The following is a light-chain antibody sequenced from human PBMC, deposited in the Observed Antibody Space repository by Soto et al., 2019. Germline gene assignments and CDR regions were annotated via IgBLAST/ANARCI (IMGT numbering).Light chain of an antibody. Sequence: DIQMTQSPSTLSASVGDTVTITCRASQSISSWLAWYQQKPGKAPKLLIYKASSLESGVPSRFNGSGSRTEFTLTISSLQPDDFATYYCQQYNGYSRTFGQGTKLEIK. CDR3: QQYNGYSRT. J-gene: IGKJ2*01. CDR2: KAS. V-gene: IGKV1-5*03. CDR1: QSISSW.